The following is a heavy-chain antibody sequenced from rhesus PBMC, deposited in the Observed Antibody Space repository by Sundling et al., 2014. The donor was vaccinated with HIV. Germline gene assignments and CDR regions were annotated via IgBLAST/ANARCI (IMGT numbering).Heavy chain of an antibody. J-gene: IGHJ6*01. CDR2: IYWNDSK. CDR3: ARVLEYCTNSGCYLFYYGLDS. CDR1: GFSISTTGTG. V-gene: IGHV2-95*01. Sequence: QVTLKESGPALVKPTQTLTLTCTFSGFSISTTGTGVGWIRQPPGKALEWLASIYWNDSKYYSTSLKSRLTISKDTSKNQVVLKMTNMDPVDTATYYCARVLEYCTNSGCYLFYYGLDSWGQGVVVTVSS. D-gene: IGHD2-21*01.